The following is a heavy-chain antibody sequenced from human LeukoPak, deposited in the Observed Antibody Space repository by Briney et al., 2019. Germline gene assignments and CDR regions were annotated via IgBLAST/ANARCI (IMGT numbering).Heavy chain of an antibody. CDR3: TTGIRGYDFWSGYSKRDY. V-gene: IGHV3-15*07. Sequence: GGSLRLSCAASGFTFSNAWMNWVRQAPGKGLEWVGRIKSKTDGGTTDYAAPVKGRFTISRDDSKNTLYLQMNSLKTEDTAVYYCTTGIRGYDFWSGYSKRDYWGQGTLVTVSS. CDR2: IKSKTDGGTT. J-gene: IGHJ4*02. CDR1: GFTFSNAW. D-gene: IGHD3-3*01.